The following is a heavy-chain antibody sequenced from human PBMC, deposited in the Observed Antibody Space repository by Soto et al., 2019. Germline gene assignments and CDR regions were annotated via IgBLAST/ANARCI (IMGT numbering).Heavy chain of an antibody. V-gene: IGHV3-15*01. CDR3: TTAMGYGDYVPSWFDP. Sequence: EVQLVESGGGLVKPGGSLRLSCAASGFTFSNAWMSWVRQAPGKGLEWVGRIKSKTDGGTTDYAAPVKGRFTISRDDLKNTLYLQMNSLKTEDTAVYYCTTAMGYGDYVPSWFDPWGQGTLVTVSS. J-gene: IGHJ5*02. D-gene: IGHD4-17*01. CDR2: IKSKTDGGTT. CDR1: GFTFSNAW.